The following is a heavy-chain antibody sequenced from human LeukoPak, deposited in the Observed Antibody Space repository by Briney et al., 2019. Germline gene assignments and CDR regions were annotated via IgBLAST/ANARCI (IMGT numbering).Heavy chain of an antibody. V-gene: IGHV1-2*02. J-gene: IGHJ4*02. D-gene: IGHD3-16*01. CDR2: INPNSGGT. CDR3: ARDVNHDRFWGFYFDH. Sequence: ASVKVSCKASGYTFTGYYMHWVRQAPGQGLEWMGWINPNSGGTNYAQKFQGRVTMTRDTSISTAYMELSRLRSDDAAVYYCARDVNHDRFWGFYFDHWGQGTLVTVSS. CDR1: GYTFTGYY.